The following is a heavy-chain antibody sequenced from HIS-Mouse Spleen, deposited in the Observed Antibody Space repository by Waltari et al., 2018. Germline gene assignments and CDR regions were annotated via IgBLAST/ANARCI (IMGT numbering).Heavy chain of an antibody. Sequence: QVQLVESGGGVVQPGRSRRLSCAASGFTFSSYGMHWVRQAPGKGLEWVAVISYDGSNKYYADSVKGRFTISRDNSKNTLYLQMNSLRAEDTAVYYCAKDPDDYWGQGTLVTVSS. CDR1: GFTFSSYG. V-gene: IGHV3-30*18. CDR3: AKDPDDY. J-gene: IGHJ4*02. CDR2: ISYDGSNK.